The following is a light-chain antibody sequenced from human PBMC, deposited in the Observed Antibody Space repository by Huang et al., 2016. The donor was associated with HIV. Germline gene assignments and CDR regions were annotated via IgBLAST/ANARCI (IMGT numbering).Light chain of an antibody. Sequence: ETVLTQSPATLSLYPGERATLSCRASQSVNSYLAWYQQKPGQTPRLLIYDASNMATGIPARFSGSGSGTDFTLTISSLEPEDFAVYYCQQRKYWPPITFGQGTRLEIK. J-gene: IGKJ5*01. CDR2: DAS. CDR1: QSVNSY. CDR3: QQRKYWPPIT. V-gene: IGKV3-11*01.